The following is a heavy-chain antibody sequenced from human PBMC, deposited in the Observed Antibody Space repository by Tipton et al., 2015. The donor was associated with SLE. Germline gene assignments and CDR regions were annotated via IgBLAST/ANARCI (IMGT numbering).Heavy chain of an antibody. J-gene: IGHJ3*02. CDR3: ARELKRLSDAFDI. CDR2: ISSSSSTI. V-gene: IGHV3-11*04. Sequence: TLSLTCAVYGGSFSGYYWSWVRQAPGKGLEWVSYISSSSSTIYYADSVKGRFTISRDNAKNSLYLQMNSLRAEDTAVYYCARELKRLSDAFDIWGQGTMVTVSS. D-gene: IGHD6-25*01. CDR1: GGSFSGYY.